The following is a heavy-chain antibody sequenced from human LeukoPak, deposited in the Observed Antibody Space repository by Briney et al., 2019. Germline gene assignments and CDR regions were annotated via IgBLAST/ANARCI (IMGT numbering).Heavy chain of an antibody. CDR2: IIPIFGTA. Sequence: GASVKVSCKASGGTFSSYAISWVRQAPGQGLEWMGGIIPIFGTANYAQKFQGRVTITADEPTSTAYMELSSLRSEDTAVYYCARAGPRRNSSSWYGDYYYYYMDVWGKGTTVTVSS. CDR1: GGTFSSYA. V-gene: IGHV1-69*13. CDR3: ARAGPRRNSSSWYGDYYYYYMDV. J-gene: IGHJ6*03. D-gene: IGHD6-13*01.